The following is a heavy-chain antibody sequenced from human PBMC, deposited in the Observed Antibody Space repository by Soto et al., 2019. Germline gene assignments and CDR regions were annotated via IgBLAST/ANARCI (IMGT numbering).Heavy chain of an antibody. CDR2: VYVTGTT. CDR3: ARDGEYTSGWYSFDS. D-gene: IGHD6-19*01. Sequence: SETLSLTCTVSGASISDYYWSWIRQPAGQALEGIGRVYVTGTTYFNPPLKSRVTMSVDTSNNQVSLKLSSVTAADSAIYYCARDGEYTSGWYSFDSWGPGTLVTVSS. CDR1: GASISDYY. V-gene: IGHV4-4*07. J-gene: IGHJ5*01.